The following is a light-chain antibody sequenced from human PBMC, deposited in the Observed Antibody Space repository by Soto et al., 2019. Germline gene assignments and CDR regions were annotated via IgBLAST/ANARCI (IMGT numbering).Light chain of an antibody. CDR2: NAS. V-gene: IGKV3-20*01. CDR3: QQYGTSLPWT. J-gene: IGKJ1*01. Sequence: EIVLTQSPGTLSLSPGERATLSCRASQSLTTDYLAWFQQKPGQAPRLLLFNASSRATGIPDRFSGSGSGKDFALTSSRLEPEDFAVYYCQQYGTSLPWTFGQGTKVEIK. CDR1: QSLTTDY.